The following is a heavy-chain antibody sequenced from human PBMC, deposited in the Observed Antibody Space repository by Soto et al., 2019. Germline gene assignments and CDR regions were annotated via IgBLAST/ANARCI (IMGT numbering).Heavy chain of an antibody. CDR1: GGSFRDYY. CDR2: INHSGST. V-gene: IGHV4-34*01. Sequence: QVHLQQWGAGLLKSSETLSLTCAVYGGSFRDYYWSWVRQPPGKGLEWIGQINHSGSTSYNPSLKSRVTISVDTSKNQFSLKLSSVTAADTAVYYCARTSRFDSWGQGTLVTVSS. CDR3: ARTSRFDS. D-gene: IGHD6-6*01. J-gene: IGHJ4*02.